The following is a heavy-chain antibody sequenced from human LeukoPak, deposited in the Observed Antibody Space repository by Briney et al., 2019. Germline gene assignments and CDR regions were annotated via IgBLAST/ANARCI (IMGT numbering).Heavy chain of an antibody. CDR3: AKGIERFGYSYGYDAFDI. CDR1: GFTVSSNY. J-gene: IGHJ3*02. D-gene: IGHD5-18*01. Sequence: GGSLRLSCAASGFTVSSNYMSWVRQAPGRGLEWVSVIYSGGNTYYTDSVKGRFTISRDNSKNTLYLQMNSLRAEDTAVYYCAKGIERFGYSYGYDAFDIWGQGTMVTVSS. V-gene: IGHV3-66*01. CDR2: IYSGGNT.